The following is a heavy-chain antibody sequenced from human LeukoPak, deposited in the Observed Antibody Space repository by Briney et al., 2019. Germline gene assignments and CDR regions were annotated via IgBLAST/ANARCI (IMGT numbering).Heavy chain of an antibody. Sequence: GGSLRLSCATSGFTFSSYTMNWVRQAPGRGLEWISSILSDSGTTIHYADSVKGRFTISRDNAKNSLSLQMKSLRVEDTAVYYSVRGTSHPVWGQGTTVTVSS. CDR2: ILSDSGTTI. D-gene: IGHD1-14*01. CDR1: GFTFSSYT. CDR3: VRGTSHPV. V-gene: IGHV3-48*04. J-gene: IGHJ3*01.